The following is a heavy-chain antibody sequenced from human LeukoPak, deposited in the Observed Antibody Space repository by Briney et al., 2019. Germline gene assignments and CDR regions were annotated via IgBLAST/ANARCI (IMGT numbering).Heavy chain of an antibody. CDR2: ISTSSTYI. V-gene: IGHV3-21*01. J-gene: IGHJ4*02. D-gene: IGHD1-14*01. CDR3: AKDRSVAGTDARYYFDY. Sequence: PGGSLRLSCAASEFTLRSYSMHWVRQAPGKGLEWVSYISTSSTYIYYADLVRGRFSISRDNAKNSLYLHMNSLKADDTAVYYCAKDRSVAGTDARYYFDYWGQGTLVIVSA. CDR1: EFTLRSYS.